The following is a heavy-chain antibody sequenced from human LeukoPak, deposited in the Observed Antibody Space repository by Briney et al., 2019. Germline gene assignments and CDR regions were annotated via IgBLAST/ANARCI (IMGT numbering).Heavy chain of an antibody. V-gene: IGHV4-4*07. CDR1: GGSISSYY. CDR2: IYTSGST. D-gene: IGHD3-22*01. J-gene: IGHJ6*03. Sequence: SETLSLTCTVSGGSISSYYWSWIRQPAGKGLEWIGRIYTSGSTNYNPSLKSRVTMSAATSKNKFSLKLSSVTAAYTAVYYCARDWVYYYDSSGYYRRLYYYCYMDVWGKGTTVTISS. CDR3: ARDWVYYYDSSGYYRRLYYYCYMDV.